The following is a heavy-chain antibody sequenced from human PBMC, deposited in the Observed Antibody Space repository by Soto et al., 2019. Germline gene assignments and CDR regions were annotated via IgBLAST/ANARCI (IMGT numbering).Heavy chain of an antibody. CDR3: ARAYGSSSSTSCYQFDP. CDR2: IYTSGST. J-gene: IGHJ5*02. CDR1: GGSISSGGYY. Sequence: SETLSLTCTVSGGSISSGGYYWSWIRQPAGKGLEWIGRIYTSGSTNYNPSLKSRVTMSVDTSKNQFSLKLSSVTAADTAVYYCARAYGSSSSTSCYQFDPWGQGTLVTVSS. V-gene: IGHV4-61*02. D-gene: IGHD2-2*01.